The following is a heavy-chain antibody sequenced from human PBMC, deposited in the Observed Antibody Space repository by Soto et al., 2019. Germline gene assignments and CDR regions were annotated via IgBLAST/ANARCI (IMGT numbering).Heavy chain of an antibody. Sequence: VGSLRLSCAASGFTLSDDYIEWVRQAPGKGLEWVGRSRDKPQGYSSAYAASVKGRFTTSRDESKNSTYLQMNSLKTEDTAVYYFVRATYFSDSSGYTRCLDYWGQGTLVTVSS. CDR2: SRDKPQGYSS. V-gene: IGHV3-72*01. CDR3: VRATYFSDSSGYTRCLDY. J-gene: IGHJ4*02. D-gene: IGHD3-22*01. CDR1: GFTLSDDY.